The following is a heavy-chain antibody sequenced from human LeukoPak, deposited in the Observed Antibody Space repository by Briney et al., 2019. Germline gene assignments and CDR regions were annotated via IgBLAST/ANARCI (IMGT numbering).Heavy chain of an antibody. CDR3: ARAKYCSSTSCYTESGFDY. Sequence: PSETLSLTCAVYGGAFSGYYWSWIRQPPGKGLEEIGEINHSGSTNYNPSLKSRVTIAVGTSKNQFSLKLRSVTAADTAVYYCARAKYCSSTSCYTESGFDYWGQGTLVTVSS. D-gene: IGHD2-2*02. CDR2: INHSGST. V-gene: IGHV4-34*01. CDR1: GGAFSGYY. J-gene: IGHJ4*02.